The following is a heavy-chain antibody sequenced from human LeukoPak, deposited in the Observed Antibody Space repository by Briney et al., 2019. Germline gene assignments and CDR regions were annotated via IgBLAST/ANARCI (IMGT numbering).Heavy chain of an antibody. CDR1: GGTFSSYA. J-gene: IGHJ4*02. V-gene: IGHV1-69*04. D-gene: IGHD5-18*01. CDR3: ARATRGYSYAPDY. Sequence: SVKVSCKASGGTFSSYAISWVRQAPGQGPEWMGRIIPILGIANYAQKFQGRVTITADKSTSTAYMELSSLRSEDTAVYYCARATRGYSYAPDYWGQGTLVTVSS. CDR2: IIPILGIA.